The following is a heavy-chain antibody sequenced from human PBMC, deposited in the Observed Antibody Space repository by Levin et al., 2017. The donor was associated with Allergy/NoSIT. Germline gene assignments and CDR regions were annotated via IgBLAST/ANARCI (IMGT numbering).Heavy chain of an antibody. CDR3: AKDVAAWDAFEI. D-gene: IGHD2-15*01. V-gene: IGHV3-23*01. CDR2: ISAGSGTT. CDR1: GFSFNNYA. Sequence: PGGSLRLSCVASGFSFNNYAMAWVRQAPGKGLEYVSGISAGSGTTIYADSVKGRFTISRDNSKNTLFLQMDSLRVEDTAKYFCAKDVAAWDAFEIWGQGTGVSVSS. J-gene: IGHJ3*02.